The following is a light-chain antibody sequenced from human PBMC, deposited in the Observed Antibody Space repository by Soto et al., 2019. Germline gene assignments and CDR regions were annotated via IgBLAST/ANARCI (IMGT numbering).Light chain of an antibody. CDR2: GAS. CDR1: QSINSE. CDR3: QQGHNWPLT. V-gene: IGKV3-15*01. Sequence: EIVMTQSPATLSLSPGERAALSCRASQSINSELAWYQQKAGQPPRLLIYGASTRATGVPARFTGSESGSEFTHTINGLQSEDFAVYYCQQGHNWPLTFGQGTRLEI. J-gene: IGKJ2*01.